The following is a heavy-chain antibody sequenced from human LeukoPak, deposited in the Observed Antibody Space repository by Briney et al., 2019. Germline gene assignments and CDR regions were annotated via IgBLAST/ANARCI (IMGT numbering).Heavy chain of an antibody. CDR1: GFTFSSYA. D-gene: IGHD2-2*01. Sequence: PGGSLRLSCAASGFTFSSYAMHWVRQAPGKGLEWVAVISYDGSNKYYADSVKGRFTISRDSSKNTLYLQMNSLRAEDTAVYYCARDIVVITAAHLFEYWGQGTLVTVSS. V-gene: IGHV3-30*04. CDR3: ARDIVVITAAHLFEY. CDR2: ISYDGSNK. J-gene: IGHJ4*02.